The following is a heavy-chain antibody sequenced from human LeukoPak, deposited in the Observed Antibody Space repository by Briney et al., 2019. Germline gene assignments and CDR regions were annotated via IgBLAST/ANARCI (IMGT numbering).Heavy chain of an antibody. CDR1: GFTFSSYW. V-gene: IGHV3-74*01. D-gene: IGHD3-3*01. J-gene: IGHJ4*02. CDR2: INSDGSST. CDR3: AKYEVDFWSGYYPDY. Sequence: GGSLRLSCAASGFTFSSYWMHWVRQAPGKGLVWVSRINSDGSSTSYADSVKGRFTISRDNSKNTLYLQMNSLRAEDTAVYYCAKYEVDFWSGYYPDYWGQGTLVTVSS.